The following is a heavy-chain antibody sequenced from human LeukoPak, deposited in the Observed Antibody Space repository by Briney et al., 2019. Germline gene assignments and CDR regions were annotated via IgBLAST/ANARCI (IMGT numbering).Heavy chain of an antibody. D-gene: IGHD1-1*01. CDR3: ARDAEYNWNDGDYYYYYGMDV. J-gene: IGHJ6*02. CDR2: ISAYYGNT. V-gene: IGHV1-18*01. CDR1: GYIFPSYG. Sequence: ASVKVSCQPSGYIFPSYGISWVRQAPGQGLEWVGWISAYYGNTNYAQKLQGRVTMTTDTSTSTAYMELRSLRSDDTAVYYCARDAEYNWNDGDYYYYYGMDVWGQGTTVTVSS.